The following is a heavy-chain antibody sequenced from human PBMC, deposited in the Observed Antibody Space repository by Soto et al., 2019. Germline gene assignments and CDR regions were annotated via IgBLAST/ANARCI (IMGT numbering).Heavy chain of an antibody. D-gene: IGHD3-9*01. CDR2: IKQDGSEK. J-gene: IGHJ4*02. CDR3: AKDIVLRYFDWLPYGSDY. V-gene: IGHV3-7*03. CDR1: GFTFSSYW. Sequence: SCAASGFTFSSYWMSWVRQAPGKGLEWVANIKQDGSEKYYVDSVKGRFTISRDNSKNTLYLQMNSLRAEDTAVYYCAKDIVLRYFDWLPYGSDYWGQGTLVTVSS.